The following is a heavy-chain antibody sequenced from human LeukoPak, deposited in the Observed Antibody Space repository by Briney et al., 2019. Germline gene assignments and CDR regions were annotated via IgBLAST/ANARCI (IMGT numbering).Heavy chain of an antibody. Sequence: PSETLSLTCAVYGGSFSGYYWGWTRQPPGKGLEWIGEINHSGSTNYNPSLKSRVTISVDTSKNQFSLKLSSVTAADTAVYYCARGGLGELLFSYWGQGTLVTVSS. CDR2: INHSGST. CDR1: GGSFSGYY. D-gene: IGHD3-10*01. CDR3: ARGGLGELLFSY. J-gene: IGHJ4*02. V-gene: IGHV4-34*01.